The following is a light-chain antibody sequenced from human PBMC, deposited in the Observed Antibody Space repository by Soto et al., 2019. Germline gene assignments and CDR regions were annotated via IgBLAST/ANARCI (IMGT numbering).Light chain of an antibody. Sequence: EIVVTHSQATLSARPWPTAILPCRASQSVSSNLAWYQQKPGQAPRLLIYGVSTRATDIPARFSGSGSGTEFTLTISSLQPEDFTVYSCLQYHNLWAFGQGTKVDIK. CDR3: LQYHNLWA. V-gene: IGKV3-15*01. J-gene: IGKJ1*01. CDR1: QSVSSN. CDR2: GVS.